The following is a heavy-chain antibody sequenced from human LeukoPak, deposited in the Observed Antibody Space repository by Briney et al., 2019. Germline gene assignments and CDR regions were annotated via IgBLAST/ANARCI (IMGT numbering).Heavy chain of an antibody. CDR1: GGSISSSSYY. J-gene: IGHJ6*03. CDR3: ARDSLGSGPIYYYYYMDV. V-gene: IGHV4-61*01. Sequence: SETLSLTCTVSGGSISSSSYYWGWIRQPPGKGLEWIGYIYYSGSTNYNPSLKSRVTISVDTSKNQFSLKLSSVTAAGTAVYYCARDSLGSGPIYYYYYMDVWGKGTTVTVSS. CDR2: IYYSGST. D-gene: IGHD3-10*01.